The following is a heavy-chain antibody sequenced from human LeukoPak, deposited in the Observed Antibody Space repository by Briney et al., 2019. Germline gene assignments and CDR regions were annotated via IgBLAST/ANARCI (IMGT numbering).Heavy chain of an antibody. J-gene: IGHJ4*02. V-gene: IGHV3-30*18. CDR3: AKDSMVAKFDY. D-gene: IGHD5-12*01. CDR2: ISYDGSNK. Sequence: GGSLRLSCAASGFTFSSYGMHWVRQAPGKGLEWVAVISYDGSNKYYADSVKGRFTISRDNPKNTLYLQMNSLRAEDTAVYYCAKDSMVAKFDYWGQGTLVTVSS. CDR1: GFTFSSYG.